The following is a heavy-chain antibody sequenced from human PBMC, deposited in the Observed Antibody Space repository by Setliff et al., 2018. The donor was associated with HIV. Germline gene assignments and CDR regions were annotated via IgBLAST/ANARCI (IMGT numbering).Heavy chain of an antibody. Sequence: SETLSLTCVVYGGSFSDYYWTWIRQPPGKGLEWIGEINHSGSTHYNPSLKSRFIISVDTSKNQFSLKVNSMTAADTAVYYCARGARLLAAYSDRWDYFYMAVWGKGTTVTVSS. V-gene: IGHV4-34*01. CDR3: ARGARLLAAYSDRWDYFYMAV. J-gene: IGHJ6*03. CDR1: GGSFSDYY. D-gene: IGHD1-26*01. CDR2: INHSGST.